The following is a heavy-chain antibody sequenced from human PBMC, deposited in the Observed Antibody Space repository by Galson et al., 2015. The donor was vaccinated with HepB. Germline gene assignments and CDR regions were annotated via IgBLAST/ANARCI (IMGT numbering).Heavy chain of an antibody. CDR3: ARGRAILLPLGY. CDR1: GYSISSGYY. CDR2: IYHSGST. Sequence: ETLSLTCTVSGYSISSGYYWGWIRQPPGKGLEWIGSIYHSGSTYYNPSLKSRVTISVDTSKNQFSLKLSSVTAADTAVYYCARGRAILLPLGYWGQGTLVTVSS. V-gene: IGHV4-38-2*02. J-gene: IGHJ4*02. D-gene: IGHD2-15*01.